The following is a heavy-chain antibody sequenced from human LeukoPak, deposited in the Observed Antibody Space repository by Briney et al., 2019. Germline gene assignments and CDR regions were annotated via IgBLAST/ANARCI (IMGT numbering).Heavy chain of an antibody. CDR3: ARDRKRYSSGWEANDY. D-gene: IGHD6-19*01. CDR2: ISSSSSYI. J-gene: IGHJ4*02. Sequence: PGGSLRLSCAASGFTFSSYSMNWVRQAPGKGLEWVSSISSSSSYIYYADSVKGRFTISRHNAKNSLYLQMNSLRAEDTAVYYCARDRKRYSSGWEANDYWGQGTLVTVSS. V-gene: IGHV3-21*01. CDR1: GFTFSSYS.